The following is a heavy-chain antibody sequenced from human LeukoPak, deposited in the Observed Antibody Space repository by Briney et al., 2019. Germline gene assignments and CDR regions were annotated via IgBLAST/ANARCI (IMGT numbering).Heavy chain of an antibody. D-gene: IGHD2-2*01. CDR2: IYYTGSA. CDR1: GDSLRSYY. J-gene: IGHJ4*02. Sequence: PSETLSLTCTVPGDSLRSYYWTWIRQPPGKGLEWIGYIYYTGSANYNPSLKGRVTISVDTSKNQFSLKLTSVTTADTAVYYCARGQPYQPLPVDYWGQGTLVTVSS. CDR3: ARGQPYQPLPVDY. V-gene: IGHV4-59*01.